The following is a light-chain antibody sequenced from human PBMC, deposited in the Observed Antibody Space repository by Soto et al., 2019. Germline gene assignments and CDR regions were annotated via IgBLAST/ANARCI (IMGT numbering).Light chain of an antibody. CDR1: QSVSSW. J-gene: IGKJ2*01. V-gene: IGKV1-5*03. CDR2: KAS. CDR3: QQYNTLDMYT. Sequence: DIQMTQSPSTLSASVGDRVTITCRASQSVSSWLAWYQQKPGKAPKLLIYKASSLESGVPSRFSGSGSGTEFTLIINSLQPDDFATYYCQQYNTLDMYTFGQGTKLDFK.